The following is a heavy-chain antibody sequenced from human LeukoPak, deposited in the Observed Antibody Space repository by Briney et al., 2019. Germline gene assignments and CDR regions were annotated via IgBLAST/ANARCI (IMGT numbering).Heavy chain of an antibody. J-gene: IGHJ6*03. CDR3: AKDPSIAAAGTSSSYMDV. CDR2: IRYDGSNK. V-gene: IGHV3-30*02. CDR1: RFTFSNYG. Sequence: PGGSLRLSCAASRFTFSNYGMHWVRQAPGKGLEWVAFIRYDGSNKYYADSVKGRFTISRDNSKNTLYLQMNSLRAEDTAVYYCAKDPSIAAAGTSSSYMDVWGKGTTVTISS. D-gene: IGHD6-13*01.